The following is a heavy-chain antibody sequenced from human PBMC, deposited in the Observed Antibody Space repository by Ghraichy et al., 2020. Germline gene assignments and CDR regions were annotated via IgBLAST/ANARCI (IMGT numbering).Heavy chain of an antibody. Sequence: GESLNISCAASGFTFSSYWMHWVRQAPGKGLVWVSRINSDGSSTSYADSVKGRFTISRDNAKNTLYLQMNSLRAEDTAVYYCARVGPLGFQLPPLGYYYYYMDVWGKGTTVTVSS. J-gene: IGHJ6*03. CDR2: INSDGSST. D-gene: IGHD3-10*01. CDR1: GFTFSSYW. V-gene: IGHV3-74*01. CDR3: ARVGPLGFQLPPLGYYYYYMDV.